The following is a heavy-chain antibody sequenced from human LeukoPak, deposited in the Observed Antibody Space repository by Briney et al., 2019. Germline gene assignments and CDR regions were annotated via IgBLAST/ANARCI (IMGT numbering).Heavy chain of an antibody. J-gene: IGHJ5*02. V-gene: IGHV4-59*01. CDR1: GGSISSYY. Sequence: SETLSLTCTVSGGSISSYYWSWIRQPPGKGLEWIGYIYYSGSTNYNPSLKSRVTISVDTSKNQFSLKLSSVTAADTAVYYCARGNRTDYYGSGSYFDWFDPWGQGTLVTVSS. D-gene: IGHD3-10*01. CDR3: ARGNRTDYYGSGSYFDWFDP. CDR2: IYYSGST.